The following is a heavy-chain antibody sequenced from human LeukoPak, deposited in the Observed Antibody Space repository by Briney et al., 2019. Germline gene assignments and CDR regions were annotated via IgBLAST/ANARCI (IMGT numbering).Heavy chain of an antibody. CDR2: IYYSGGT. V-gene: IGHV4-59*01. Sequence: PSETLSLTCTVSGGAISSYYWSCIRQPPGGGLEWSGYIYYSGGTKYNPSLISRVTISVDRAQSQFSLSLSSATAADTALYYCARDGLYDSSGYYMDSWGQGTLVIVSS. D-gene: IGHD3-22*01. CDR3: ARDGLYDSSGYYMDS. J-gene: IGHJ4*02. CDR1: GGAISSYY.